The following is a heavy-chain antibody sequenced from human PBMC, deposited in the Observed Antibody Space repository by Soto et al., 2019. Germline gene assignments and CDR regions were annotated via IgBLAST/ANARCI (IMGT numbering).Heavy chain of an antibody. V-gene: IGHV4-31*03. J-gene: IGHJ6*03. Sequence: QVQMQESGPGLVKPSQTLSLTCTVSGGSISSGGYYWSWIRQHPGKGLGWIGYIYYSGSTYYNPSLKSRVTISVDTSKNQFSLKLSSVTAADTAVYYCAREVPELERSFYYYYYYMDVWGKGTTVTVSS. D-gene: IGHD1-1*01. CDR2: IYYSGST. CDR1: GGSISSGGYY. CDR3: AREVPELERSFYYYYYYMDV.